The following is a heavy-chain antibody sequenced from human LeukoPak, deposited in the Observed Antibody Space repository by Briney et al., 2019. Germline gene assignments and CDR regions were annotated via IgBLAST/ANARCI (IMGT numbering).Heavy chain of an antibody. CDR3: AGLGSIMQERIDP. CDR2: INIDNGDT. Sequence: GASVSVSCTASGYFFTVYHVHWVRQAPGQGLEWMGRINIDNGDTNSAQKFQGRITMARDTSISTAYMELTWLTSDDTAVYYCAGLGSIMQERIDPWGQGTPVTVSS. J-gene: IGHJ5*02. CDR1: GYFFTVYH. D-gene: IGHD3-16*01. V-gene: IGHV1-2*06.